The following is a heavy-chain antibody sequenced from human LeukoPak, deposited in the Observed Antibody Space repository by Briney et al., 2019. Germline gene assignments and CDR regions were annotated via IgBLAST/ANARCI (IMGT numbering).Heavy chain of an antibody. CDR3: ARDRSAYYDSSGYET. V-gene: IGHV4-38-2*02. Sequence: SETLSLTCTVSGYSISSGYYWGWIRQPPGKGLEWIGSIYHSGRTFYNPSLKSRVTISVDTSKNQFSLKLTSVTAADTAVFYCARDRSAYYDSSGYETWGQGTLVTVSS. J-gene: IGHJ4*02. CDR1: GYSISSGYY. D-gene: IGHD3-22*01. CDR2: IYHSGRT.